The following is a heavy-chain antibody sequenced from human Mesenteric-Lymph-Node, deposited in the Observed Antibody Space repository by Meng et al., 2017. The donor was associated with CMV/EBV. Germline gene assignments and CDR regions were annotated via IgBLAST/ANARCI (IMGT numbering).Heavy chain of an antibody. Sequence: GESLKISCAASRFSFSSYEMSWVRQAPGKGLEWISYISSSGSSIYYADSVKGRFTISRDNAKNSLYLQMNSLRAEDTALYYCARDGIYGLGSKYFDSWGQGTLVTVSS. CDR1: RFSFSSYE. CDR2: ISSSGSSI. V-gene: IGHV3-48*03. D-gene: IGHD3-10*01. CDR3: ARDGIYGLGSKYFDS. J-gene: IGHJ4*02.